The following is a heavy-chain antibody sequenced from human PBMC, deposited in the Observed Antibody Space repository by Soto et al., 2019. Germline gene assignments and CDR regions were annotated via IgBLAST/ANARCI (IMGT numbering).Heavy chain of an antibody. CDR2: IYSGGST. V-gene: IGHV3-53*01. CDR3: ARGFQSSFGY. J-gene: IGHJ4*02. Sequence: GGSLRLSCAASGFTVSTSYMSWVRQAPGKGLEWVSVIYSGGSTYYADSVKGRFTISRDSSKNTLYLQMNSLRAEDTAVYYCARGFQSSFGYWGQGTLVTSPQ. D-gene: IGHD2-21*01. CDR1: GFTVSTSY.